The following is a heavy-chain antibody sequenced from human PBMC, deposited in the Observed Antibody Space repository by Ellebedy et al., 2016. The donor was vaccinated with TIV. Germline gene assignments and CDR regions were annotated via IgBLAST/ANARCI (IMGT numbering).Heavy chain of an antibody. CDR3: ARPSYQLLSYYFDS. Sequence: GESLKISCAASGFIISDYYMTWFRQAPGRGLECLSYISGTGSDTNYADSVKGRFTISRDDSKNEVFLQMSSLRAEDTAVYYCARPSYQLLSYYFDSWGQGTLVTVSS. J-gene: IGHJ4*02. V-gene: IGHV3-11*06. D-gene: IGHD2-2*01. CDR1: GFIISDYY. CDR2: ISGTGSDT.